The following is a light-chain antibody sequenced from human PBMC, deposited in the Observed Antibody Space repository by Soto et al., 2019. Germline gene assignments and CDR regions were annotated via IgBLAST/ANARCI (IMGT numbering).Light chain of an antibody. CDR1: QSVRRD. Sequence: EIVLTQSPGTLSLSPGQRATLSCRASQSVRRDLAWYQQKPGQAPRLLIYGASSRATDIPDRFSGSGSGTDFTLTISSLQSEDFAVYYCQQYNNWPLTFGQGTRLEIK. V-gene: IGKV3D-15*01. CDR3: QQYNNWPLT. J-gene: IGKJ5*01. CDR2: GAS.